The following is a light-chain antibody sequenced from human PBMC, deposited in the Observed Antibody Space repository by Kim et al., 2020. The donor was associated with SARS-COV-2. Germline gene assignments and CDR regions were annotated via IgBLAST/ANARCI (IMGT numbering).Light chain of an antibody. V-gene: IGKV1-5*03. Sequence: SALVGDRVRITARASQSINTWLAWYQQKPGKAPKLLIVEASNLDSGVPSRFSGTGSGTEFTLTITGLQPDDFATYYCQYHNTYSPTFGQGTKLEI. CDR3: QYHNTYSPT. CDR1: QSINTW. CDR2: EAS. J-gene: IGKJ2*01.